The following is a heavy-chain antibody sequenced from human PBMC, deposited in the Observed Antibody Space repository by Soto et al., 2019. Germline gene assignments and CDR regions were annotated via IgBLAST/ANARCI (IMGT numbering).Heavy chain of an antibody. J-gene: IGHJ4*02. D-gene: IGHD1-26*01. CDR1: GFTFRSYA. CDR3: ARIPLHDLGATGDY. V-gene: IGHV3-23*01. Sequence: EVQLLESGGGLVQPGGSLRLSCAASGFTFRSYAMIWARQAPGKGLEWVSVIRGGGGSTYYADSGKGRFTISKDNSKNSVYLQMNSLRAEDTAVYYCARIPLHDLGATGDYWGQGTLVPGSS. CDR2: IRGGGGST.